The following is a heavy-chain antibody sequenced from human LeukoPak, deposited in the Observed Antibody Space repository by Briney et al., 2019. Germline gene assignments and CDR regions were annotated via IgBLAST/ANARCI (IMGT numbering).Heavy chain of an antibody. CDR1: GFTFSSYA. D-gene: IGHD6-19*01. V-gene: IGHV3-23*01. CDR3: AKGLTYNSGSRGYFDY. CDR2: ISNSGGST. J-gene: IGHJ4*02. Sequence: GGSLRLSCAASGFTFSSYAMSWVRQAPGKGLEWVSAISNSGGSTYYADSVKGRFAISRDDPKNTLYLQMNSLRAEDTAVYYCAKGLTYNSGSRGYFDYWGQGTLVTVSS.